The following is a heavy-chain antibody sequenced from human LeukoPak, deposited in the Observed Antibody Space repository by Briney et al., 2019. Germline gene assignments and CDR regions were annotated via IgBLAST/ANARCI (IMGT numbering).Heavy chain of an antibody. V-gene: IGHV1-69*04. CDR1: GGTFSSYA. CDR3: ARDIIEEAVAGPNWFDP. CDR2: IIPIFGIA. D-gene: IGHD6-19*01. J-gene: IGHJ5*02. Sequence: ASVNVSCKASGGTFSSYAISWVRQAPGQGLEWMGRIIPIFGIANYAQKFQGRVTITADKSTSTAYMELSSLRSEDTAVYYCARDIIEEAVAGPNWFDPWGQGTLVTVSS.